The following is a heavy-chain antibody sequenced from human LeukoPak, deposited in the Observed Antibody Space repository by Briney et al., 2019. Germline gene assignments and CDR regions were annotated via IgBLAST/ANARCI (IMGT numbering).Heavy chain of an antibody. CDR2: IYSGGST. CDR3: ARDRSYGSGSFDY. J-gene: IGHJ4*02. Sequence: GGSLRLSCAASGFTVSSNFMNWVRQAPGKGLEWVSVIYSGGSTYYADSVKGRFSISRDTSKNTLYLQMNSLRAEDTAVYYCARDRSYGSGSFDYWGQGTLVTVSS. CDR1: GFTVSSNF. V-gene: IGHV3-53*01. D-gene: IGHD3-10*01.